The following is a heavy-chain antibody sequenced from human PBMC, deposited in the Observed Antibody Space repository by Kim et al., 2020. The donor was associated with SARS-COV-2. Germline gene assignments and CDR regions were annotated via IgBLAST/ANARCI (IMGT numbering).Heavy chain of an antibody. J-gene: IGHJ4*02. CDR2: ISSSSSYI. CDR3: ARTEEVLRYFDWLFFDY. Sequence: GGSLRLSCAASGFTFSSYSMNWVRQAPGKGLEWVSSISSSSSYIYYADSVKGRFTISRDNAKNSLYLQMNSLRAEDTAVYYCARTEEVLRYFDWLFFDYWGQGTLVTVSS. V-gene: IGHV3-21*01. D-gene: IGHD3-9*01. CDR1: GFTFSSYS.